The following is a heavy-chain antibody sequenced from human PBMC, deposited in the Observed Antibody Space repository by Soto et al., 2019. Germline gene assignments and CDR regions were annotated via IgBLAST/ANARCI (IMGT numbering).Heavy chain of an antibody. CDR1: GGSISPLNW. V-gene: IGHV4-4*02. J-gene: IGHJ5*02. Sequence: QVRLQESGPRLVKPSGTLSLTCGVSGGSISPLNWWNWVRQPPGKGLEWIGDIYHTGTTNYNPSLERRVTLSIDKSKNQFFLTLTSVTAADTAVYYCASSPNIYSRTWFDPWGQGIWVTFSS. D-gene: IGHD3-9*01. CDR2: IYHTGTT. CDR3: ASSPNIYSRTWFDP.